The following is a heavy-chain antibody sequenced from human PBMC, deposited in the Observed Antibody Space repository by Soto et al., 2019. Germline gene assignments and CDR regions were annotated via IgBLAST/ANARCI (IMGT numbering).Heavy chain of an antibody. V-gene: IGHV1-69*06. CDR3: ARDSAHCTNGVCYRGRNYYGMDV. J-gene: IGHJ6*02. Sequence: SVKVSCKASGGTFSSYAISWVRQAPGQGLEWMGGIIPIFGTANYAQKFQGRVTITADKSTSTAYMELSSLRSEDTAVYYCARDSAHCTNGVCYRGRNYYGMDVWGQGTTVTVSS. D-gene: IGHD2-8*01. CDR1: GGTFSSYA. CDR2: IIPIFGTA.